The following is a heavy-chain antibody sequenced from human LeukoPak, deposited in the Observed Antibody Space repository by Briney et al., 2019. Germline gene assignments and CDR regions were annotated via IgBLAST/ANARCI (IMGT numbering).Heavy chain of an antibody. CDR1: GGSFSGYY. V-gene: IGHV4-31*11. CDR3: ARAATPKRFAFDY. CDR2: IYYSGST. J-gene: IGHJ4*02. D-gene: IGHD2-15*01. Sequence: SETLSLTCAVYGGSFSGYYWSWIRQHPGKDLDWIGYIYYSGSTYYNPSLNSRVTISVDTSKNQFSLELTSVTAADTAVYYCARAATPKRFAFDYWGQGILVTVSS.